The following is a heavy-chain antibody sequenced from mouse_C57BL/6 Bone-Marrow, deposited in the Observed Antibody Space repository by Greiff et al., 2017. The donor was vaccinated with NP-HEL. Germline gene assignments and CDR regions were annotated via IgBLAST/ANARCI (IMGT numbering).Heavy chain of an antibody. V-gene: IGHV1-74*01. J-gene: IGHJ1*03. CDR2: IHPSDSDT. D-gene: IGHD1-1*01. CDR1: GYTFTSYW. CDR3: AIRGGNHWYFDV. Sequence: QVQLQQPGAELVKPGASVKVSCKASGYTFTSYWMHWVKQRPGQGLEWIGRIHPSDSDTNYNQKFKGKATLTVDKSSSTAYTQLSSLTSEDSAVYYCAIRGGNHWYFDVWGTGTTVTVSS.